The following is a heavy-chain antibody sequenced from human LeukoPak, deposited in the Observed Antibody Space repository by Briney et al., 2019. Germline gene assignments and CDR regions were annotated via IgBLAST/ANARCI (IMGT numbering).Heavy chain of an antibody. J-gene: IGHJ4*02. CDR2: IKQDGSEK. CDR1: GFTFSSYW. CDR3: ARGYDFWSGYSWFDY. Sequence: GGSLRLSCAASGFTFSSYWMSWVRQAPGKGLEWVANIKQDGSEKYYVDSVKGRFTISRDNAKNSLYLQMNSLRAEDTAVYYCARGYDFWSGYSWFDYWGQGTLVTVSS. D-gene: IGHD3-3*01. V-gene: IGHV3-7*04.